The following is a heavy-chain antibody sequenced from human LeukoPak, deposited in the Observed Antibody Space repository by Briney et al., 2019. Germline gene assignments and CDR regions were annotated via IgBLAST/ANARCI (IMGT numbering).Heavy chain of an antibody. V-gene: IGHV3-23*01. CDR2: ISGSGGST. D-gene: IGHD3-9*01. J-gene: IGHJ4*02. CDR3: AKAEGYDILTGLDY. CDR1: GFTFSSYA. Sequence: GGSLRLSCAASGFTFSSYAMSWVRQPPGKGLEWVSTISGSGGSTYYADSVKGRFTISRDNSKNTLYLQMNSLRTEDTAVYYCAKAEGYDILTGLDYWGQGTLVTVSS.